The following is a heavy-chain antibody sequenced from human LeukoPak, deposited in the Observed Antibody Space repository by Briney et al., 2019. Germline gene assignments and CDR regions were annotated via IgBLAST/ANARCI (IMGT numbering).Heavy chain of an antibody. V-gene: IGHV3-20*01. J-gene: IGHJ5*02. CDR2: INWNGGST. CDR1: GFTFDDYG. D-gene: IGHD3-10*01. CDR3: ARDSGVGFDP. Sequence: SGGSLRLSCAASGFTFDDYGMSWVRQAPGKGLEWVSDINWNGGSTGYADSVKGRFTISRDNAKNSLYLQMNSLRAEDTALYHCARDSGVGFDPWGQGTLVTVSS.